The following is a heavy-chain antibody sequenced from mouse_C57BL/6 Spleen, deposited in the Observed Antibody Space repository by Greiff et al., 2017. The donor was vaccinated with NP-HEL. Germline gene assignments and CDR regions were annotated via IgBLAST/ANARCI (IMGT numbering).Heavy chain of an antibody. CDR2: IYPNNGGT. J-gene: IGHJ1*03. D-gene: IGHD2-1*01. V-gene: IGHV1-26*01. CDR1: GYTFTDYY. CDR3: AKASRYGSYGYFDV. Sequence: VQLQQSGAELVKPGASVKISCKASGYTFTDYYMTWVKQSHGQGLEWIGDIYPNNGGTSYNQKFKGKATLTVDKSSSTAYMELRSLTSEDSAVDYCAKASRYGSYGYFDVWGTGTTVTVSS.